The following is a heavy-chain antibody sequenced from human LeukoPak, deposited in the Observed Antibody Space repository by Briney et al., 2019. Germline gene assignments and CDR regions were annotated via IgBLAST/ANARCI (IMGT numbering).Heavy chain of an antibody. D-gene: IGHD2-2*01. CDR1: GFTLSSYW. CDR3: ARDGNYCSSTSCYAVDY. CDR2: IKQDGSEK. V-gene: IGHV3-7*01. Sequence: PGGSLRLSCAASGFTLSSYWMSWVRQAPGKGLEWVANIKQDGSEKYYVDSVKGRFTISRDNAKNSLYLQMSSLRAEDTAVYYCARDGNYCSSTSCYAVDYWGQGTLVTVSS. J-gene: IGHJ4*02.